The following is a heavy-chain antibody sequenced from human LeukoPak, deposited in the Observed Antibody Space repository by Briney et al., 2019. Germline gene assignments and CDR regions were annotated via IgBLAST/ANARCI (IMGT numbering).Heavy chain of an antibody. CDR3: ARDWYSYTYSHYYGRTS. V-gene: IGHV3-7*03. CDR2: IEQDGSER. CDR1: GFTFSNYW. J-gene: IGHJ6*02. Sequence: GGSLRLSCAASGFTFSNYWMSWVRQAPGKGLEWVANIEQDGSERYYVDSVKGRFTISRDNAKNSLSLQMNSLRAEDTAVYYCARDWYSYTYSHYYGRTSGAVGPRSPSP. D-gene: IGHD5-18*01.